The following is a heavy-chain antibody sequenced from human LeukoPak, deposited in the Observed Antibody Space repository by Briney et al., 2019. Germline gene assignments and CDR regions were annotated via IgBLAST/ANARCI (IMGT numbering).Heavy chain of an antibody. Sequence: GGSLGLSCETSGFTFRTYAMNWVRQAPGKGLEWVSSMGGSGTSIYYADSVKGRFTISRDNAKNSLYLQMNSLRVDDTAVYYCAREEPGDLGQAFHYWGQGTLVTVSS. J-gene: IGHJ4*02. V-gene: IGHV3-21*01. CDR1: GFTFRTYA. D-gene: IGHD7-27*01. CDR2: MGGSGTSI. CDR3: AREEPGDLGQAFHY.